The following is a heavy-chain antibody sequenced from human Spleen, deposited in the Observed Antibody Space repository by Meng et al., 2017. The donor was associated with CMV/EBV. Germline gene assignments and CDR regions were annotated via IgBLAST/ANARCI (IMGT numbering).Heavy chain of an antibody. Sequence: ETLSLTCAASGFTFSSNYMSWVRQAPGKGLEWVSVIYSGGSTFYADSVKGRFTISRDNSKNTLYLQMNSLRAEDTAVYYCARDKRGCSYNWGQGTLVTVSS. CDR2: IYSGGST. CDR3: ARDKRGCSYN. J-gene: IGHJ4*02. CDR1: GFTFSSNY. V-gene: IGHV3-53*01. D-gene: IGHD5-18*01.